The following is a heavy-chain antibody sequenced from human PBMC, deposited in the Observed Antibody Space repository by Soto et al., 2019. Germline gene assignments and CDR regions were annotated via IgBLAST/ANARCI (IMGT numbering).Heavy chain of an antibody. CDR3: ARDYGHSYSSRWHTASDY. D-gene: IGHD6-13*01. CDR2: INPSGGST. Sequence: ASVKVSCKASGYTFTSYYMHWVRQAPGQGLEWMGIINPSGGSTSYAQKFQGRVTMTRDTSTSTVYMELSSLRSEDTAVYYCARDYGHSYSSRWHTASDYWGQGTLVTVSS. J-gene: IGHJ4*02. V-gene: IGHV1-46*01. CDR1: GYTFTSYY.